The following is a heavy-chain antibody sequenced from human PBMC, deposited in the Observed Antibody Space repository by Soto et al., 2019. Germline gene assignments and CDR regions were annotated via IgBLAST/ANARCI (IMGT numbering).Heavy chain of an antibody. CDR2: IYYSGST. V-gene: IGHV4-39*01. D-gene: IGHD6-13*01. CDR3: ARVPNRYSRRAPHSFDY. J-gene: IGHJ4*02. CDR1: GGSISRSSYY. Sequence: QLQLQESGPGLVKPSEPLSLTCTVSGGSISRSSYYWGWIRQPPGKGLEWIGSIYYSGSTYYNPSLKSRVTISVDTSKTQFSLKLSSVAAADTTVYHRARVPNRYSRRAPHSFDYWGQGTLVTVS.